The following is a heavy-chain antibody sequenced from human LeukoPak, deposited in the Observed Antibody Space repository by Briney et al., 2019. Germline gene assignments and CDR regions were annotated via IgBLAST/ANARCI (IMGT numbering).Heavy chain of an antibody. CDR2: INSDGSST. CDR1: GFTFSSYW. Sequence: GGSLRLSCAASGFTFSSYWMHWVRQAPGKGLVWVSRINSDGSSTSYADSVKGRFTISRDNAKNTLYLQMNSLRAEDTAVYYCAREWRDTADDAFDIWGQGTMVTVSS. V-gene: IGHV3-74*01. J-gene: IGHJ3*02. D-gene: IGHD5-18*01. CDR3: AREWRDTADDAFDI.